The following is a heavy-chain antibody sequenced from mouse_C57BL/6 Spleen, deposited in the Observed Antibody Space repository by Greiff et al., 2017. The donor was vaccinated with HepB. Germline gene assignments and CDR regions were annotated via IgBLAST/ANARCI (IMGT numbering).Heavy chain of an antibody. Sequence: EVQLVESGGGLVKPGGSLKLSCAASGFTFSDYGMHWVRQAPEKGLEWVAYISSGSSTIYYADTVKGRFTISRDNAKNTLFLQMTSLRSEDTAMYYCARPLYDYDEVYAMDYWGQGTSVTVSS. CDR1: GFTFSDYG. CDR2: ISSGSSTI. V-gene: IGHV5-17*01. D-gene: IGHD2-4*01. J-gene: IGHJ4*01. CDR3: ARPLYDYDEVYAMDY.